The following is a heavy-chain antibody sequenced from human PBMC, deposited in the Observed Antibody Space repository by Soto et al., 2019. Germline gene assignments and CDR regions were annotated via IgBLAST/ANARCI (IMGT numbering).Heavy chain of an antibody. J-gene: IGHJ4*02. D-gene: IGHD3-3*01. CDR3: AIRIFGVEY. CDR2: ISGTSPST. Sequence: EVQLLESGGGLVQPGGSLRLSCAASGFTFSAYAMSWVRQAPGQGLEWVSAISGTSPSTYYADSVQGRFTISRDSSRKPLFLQMNTLRAEDTAVYFCAIRIFGVEYWGQGTQVTVSS. CDR1: GFTFSAYA. V-gene: IGHV3-23*01.